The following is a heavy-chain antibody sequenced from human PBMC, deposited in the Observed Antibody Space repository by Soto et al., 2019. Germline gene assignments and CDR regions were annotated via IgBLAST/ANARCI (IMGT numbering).Heavy chain of an antibody. J-gene: IGHJ6*03. CDR2: IGDSGRST. V-gene: IGHV3-23*01. D-gene: IGHD2-2*01. Sequence: LCGASSRFIVLSCGLSLVRQAPGKGLEWVSTIGDSGRSTYYADSVKGRFTISRDNSKNTLYLQMNSLRAEDTAVYYCARTYCSSNSCPSDYYYYRAVWAKGTTVPVSS. CDR1: RFIVLSCG. CDR3: ARTYCSSNSCPSDYYYYRAV.